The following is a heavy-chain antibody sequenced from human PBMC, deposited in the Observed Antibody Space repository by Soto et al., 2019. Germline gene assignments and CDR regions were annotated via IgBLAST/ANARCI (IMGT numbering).Heavy chain of an antibody. Sequence: QVQLQESGPGLVKASQTLSLICSVSGESISSGGYYWSWIRHHPGKGLEWIGYIYDSESAYYNPSPKSRFTISLDTSKIHFAMKLSSVTAADTAVYSCARASSSSSAADYWGQGTLITVSS. CDR2: IYDSESA. V-gene: IGHV4-31*03. CDR3: ARASSSSSAADY. D-gene: IGHD6-6*01. CDR1: GESISSGGYY. J-gene: IGHJ4*02.